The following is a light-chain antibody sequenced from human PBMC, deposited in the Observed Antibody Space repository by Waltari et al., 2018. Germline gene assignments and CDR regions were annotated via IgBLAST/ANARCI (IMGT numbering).Light chain of an antibody. V-gene: IGKV3-20*01. Sequence: EVVLTQSLGTLSLSPGERATLSCRASQSVDSTYLAWYQQKPGQAPTLLIYKTSTRATGIPDRFSGSGSGTDFSLNINILEPGDSAVYYCQQFGGSPMYTFGLGTKLEIK. J-gene: IGKJ2*01. CDR2: KTS. CDR3: QQFGGSPMYT. CDR1: QSVDSTY.